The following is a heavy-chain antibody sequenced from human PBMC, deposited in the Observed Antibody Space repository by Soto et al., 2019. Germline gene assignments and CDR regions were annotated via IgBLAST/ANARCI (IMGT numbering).Heavy chain of an antibody. D-gene: IGHD1-1*01. CDR3: AHRWWLHNWRGAFDI. J-gene: IGHJ3*02. V-gene: IGHV2-5*02. CDR2: IYWDDDK. CDR1: GLSLSTSGVG. Sequence: QITLKESGPTLVKPTQTLTLTCTFSGLSLSTSGVGVGWIRQPPGKALEWLALIYWDDDKRYSPSLKSRLTITKDTSKNQVVLTMTNVDPVDTATYYCAHRWWLHNWRGAFDIWGQGTMVTVSS.